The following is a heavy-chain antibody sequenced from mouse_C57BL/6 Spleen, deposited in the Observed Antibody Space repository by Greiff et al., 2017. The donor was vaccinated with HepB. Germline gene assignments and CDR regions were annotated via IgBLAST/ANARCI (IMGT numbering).Heavy chain of an antibody. V-gene: IGHV1-61*01. CDR3: ARGTTVVATGYFDV. Sequence: QVQLKQPGAELVRPGSSVKLSCKASGYTFTSYWMDWVKQRPGQGLEWIGNIYPSDSETHYNQKFKDKATLTVDKSSSTAYMQLSSLTSEDSAVYYCARGTTVVATGYFDVWGKGTTVTVSS. J-gene: IGHJ1*03. CDR1: GYTFTSYW. D-gene: IGHD1-1*01. CDR2: IYPSDSET.